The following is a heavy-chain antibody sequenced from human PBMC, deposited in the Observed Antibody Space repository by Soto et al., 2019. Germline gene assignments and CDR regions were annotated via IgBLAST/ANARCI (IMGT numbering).Heavy chain of an antibody. V-gene: IGHV3-23*01. Sequence: GGSLRLSCAASGFTFSSYAMSWVRQAPGKGLEWVSAISGSGGSTYYADSVKGRFTISRDNSKKTLYLQRNSLRAEDTAVYYCAKDKRRGYCSGGSCYSPAFDIWGQGTMVTVSS. CDR3: AKDKRRGYCSGGSCYSPAFDI. J-gene: IGHJ3*02. CDR1: GFTFSSYA. CDR2: ISGSGGST. D-gene: IGHD2-15*01.